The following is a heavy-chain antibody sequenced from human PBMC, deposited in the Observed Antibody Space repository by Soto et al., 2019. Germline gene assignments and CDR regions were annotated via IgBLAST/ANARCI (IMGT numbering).Heavy chain of an antibody. J-gene: IGHJ6*02. CDR2: IWYDGSNK. D-gene: IGHD3-3*01. Sequence: GGSLRLSCAASGFTFSSYGMHWVRQAPGKGLEWVAVIWYDGSNKYYADSVKGRFTISRDNSKNTLYLQMNSLRAEDTAVYYCAREGAVEWLDYYGMDVWGQGTTVTVSS. V-gene: IGHV3-33*01. CDR1: GFTFSSYG. CDR3: AREGAVEWLDYYGMDV.